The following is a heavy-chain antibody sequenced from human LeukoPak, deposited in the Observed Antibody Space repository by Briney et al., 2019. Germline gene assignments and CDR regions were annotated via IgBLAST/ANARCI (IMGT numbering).Heavy chain of an antibody. CDR1: GFTFSRYW. D-gene: IGHD3-10*01. CDR3: ARVTPGGVGSFDY. J-gene: IGHJ4*02. V-gene: IGHV3-7*01. Sequence: GGSLRLSCAASGFTFSRYWMSWVRQASGKGLEWVADINQAGSEKFYVDSVKGRFTICRDNAKISLYLQMNSLRAEDTPVYYCARVTPGGVGSFDYWGQGTLVTVSS. CDR2: INQAGSEK.